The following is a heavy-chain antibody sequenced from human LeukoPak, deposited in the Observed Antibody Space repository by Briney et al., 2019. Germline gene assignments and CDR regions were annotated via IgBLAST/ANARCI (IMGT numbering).Heavy chain of an antibody. CDR1: GDSVSRDY. Sequence: SETLSLTCTVAGDSVSRDYWSWIRQSSGKGLEWIGRIGSSGSNDYNPSLKSRVTMSVDTSKSQFTLNLRSVTAADTAVYYCARDLAVAGSIFPGYWGQGTLVTVSS. J-gene: IGHJ4*02. CDR3: ARDLAVAGSIFPGY. V-gene: IGHV4-4*07. D-gene: IGHD6-19*01. CDR2: IGSSGSN.